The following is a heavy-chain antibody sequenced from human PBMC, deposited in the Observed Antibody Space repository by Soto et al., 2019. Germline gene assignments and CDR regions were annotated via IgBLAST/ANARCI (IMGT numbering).Heavy chain of an antibody. J-gene: IGHJ5*02. Sequence: QVQLVQSGAEVKKPGASVKVSCKASGYTFTSYAMHWVRQAPGQRLEWMGWINAGNGNTKYSQKFQGRVTITRDTSASTAYMELSSLRSEDTAVYYCARRDSTSLNWFDPWGQGTLVTVSS. D-gene: IGHD2-2*01. CDR2: INAGNGNT. CDR3: ARRDSTSLNWFDP. CDR1: GYTFTSYA. V-gene: IGHV1-3*01.